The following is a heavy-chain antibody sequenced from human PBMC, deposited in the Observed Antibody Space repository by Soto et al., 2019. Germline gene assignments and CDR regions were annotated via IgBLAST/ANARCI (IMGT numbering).Heavy chain of an antibody. Sequence: KPSETLSRTCTVYGGSISSYYWSWIRQPAGKGMEWIGRIHTTDGTNYNPSLKSRVTMSIDTSNNQFSLKLSSLTAADTAVYYCARALSSAAGLYFDFWGQGTLVTVSS. CDR3: ARALSSAAGLYFDF. CDR1: GGSISSYY. D-gene: IGHD6-13*01. CDR2: IHTTDGT. J-gene: IGHJ4*02. V-gene: IGHV4-4*07.